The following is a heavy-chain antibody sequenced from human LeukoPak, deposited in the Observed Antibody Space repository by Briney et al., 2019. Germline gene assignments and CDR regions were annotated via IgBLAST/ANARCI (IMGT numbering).Heavy chain of an antibody. CDR3: ARKGSSTSWAPIDY. Sequence: SETLSLTCTVSGGSITGYYWSWIRQPPGKGLEWIGYIYYSGSTNYNPSLRSRVTISVDTSKNQFSLKLSSVTAADTAVYYCARKGSSTSWAPIDYWGQGTLVTVSS. CDR2: IYYSGST. CDR1: GGSITGYY. D-gene: IGHD2-2*01. J-gene: IGHJ4*02. V-gene: IGHV4-59*01.